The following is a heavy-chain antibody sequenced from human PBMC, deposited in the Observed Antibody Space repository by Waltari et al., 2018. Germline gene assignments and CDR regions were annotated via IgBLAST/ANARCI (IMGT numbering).Heavy chain of an antibody. D-gene: IGHD2-2*02. CDR2: AGVDGTTM. CDR1: GFSLSGYS. CDR3: ARTWRENTFDI. Sequence: EVQLVESGGGLVQPGGSLRLSCAASGFSLSGYSMSWVRQKAGKGLEWLAFAGVDGTTMYYADAVKGRFTISRDIRENSVYLQMNSLRVEDTGLFYCARTWRENTFDIWGQGTMVTVSS. V-gene: IGHV3-48*03. J-gene: IGHJ3*02.